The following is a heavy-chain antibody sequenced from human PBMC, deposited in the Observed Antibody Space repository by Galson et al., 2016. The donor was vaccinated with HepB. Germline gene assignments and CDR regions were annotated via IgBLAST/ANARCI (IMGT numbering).Heavy chain of an antibody. V-gene: IGHV1-18*01. Sequence: SVKVSCKASGYTFTSYGISWVRQAPGQGLEWMGWISGYNGVTNYAKKFQGRVTMTTDTSTSTAYRGLRSLRPDDTAMDYCARVGWDGSRWAGDYWGQGTLVTVSS. CDR1: GYTFTSYG. CDR3: ARVGWDGSRWAGDY. D-gene: IGHD6-13*01. CDR2: ISGYNGVT. J-gene: IGHJ4*02.